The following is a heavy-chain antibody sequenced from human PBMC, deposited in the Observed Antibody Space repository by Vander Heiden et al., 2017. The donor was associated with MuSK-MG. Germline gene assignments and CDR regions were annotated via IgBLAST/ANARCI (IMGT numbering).Heavy chain of an antibody. CDR3: AMVDDAAVIGWYFDL. J-gene: IGHJ2*01. V-gene: IGHV3-7*01. D-gene: IGHD3-10*01. CDR1: GFTFSSYW. CDR2: IKQDGSEK. Sequence: LRLSCAASGFTFSSYWMSWVRQAPWKGLEWVANIKQDGSEKYYVDSGKGRFIISRDNAKNSLYRQMNRLRAEETAVYYCAMVDDAAVIGWYFDLWGRGTLVTDSS.